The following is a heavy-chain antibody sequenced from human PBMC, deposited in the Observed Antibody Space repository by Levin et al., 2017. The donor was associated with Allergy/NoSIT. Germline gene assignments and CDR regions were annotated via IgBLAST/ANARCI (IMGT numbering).Heavy chain of an antibody. CDR2: IDWDDDK. CDR3: ARIRYSYGYHYFDY. D-gene: IGHD5-18*01. V-gene: IGHV2-70*01. J-gene: IGHJ4*02. CDR1: GFSLSTSGMC. Sequence: SQTLSLTCTFSGFSLSTSGMCVSWIRQPPGKALEWLALIDWDDDKYYSTSLKTRLTISKDTSKNQVVLTMTNMDPVDTATYYCARIRYSYGYHYFDYWGQGTLVTVSS.